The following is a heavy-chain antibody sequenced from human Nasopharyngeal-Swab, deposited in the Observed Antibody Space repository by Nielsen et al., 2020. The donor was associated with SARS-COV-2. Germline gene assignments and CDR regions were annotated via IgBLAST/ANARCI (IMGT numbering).Heavy chain of an antibody. J-gene: IGHJ4*02. Sequence: GGSLRLSCVVSQFAFGNYWMSWVRQAPGKGPEWVANIKQDGGEKNYVDAVKGRFTTSRDNAKNSLYLQMNSLRAEETAVYYCSRGGMCTGLDYWGQGILVTVSS. D-gene: IGHD1-14*01. V-gene: IGHV3-7*01. CDR2: IKQDGGEK. CDR3: SRGGMCTGLDY. CDR1: QFAFGNYW.